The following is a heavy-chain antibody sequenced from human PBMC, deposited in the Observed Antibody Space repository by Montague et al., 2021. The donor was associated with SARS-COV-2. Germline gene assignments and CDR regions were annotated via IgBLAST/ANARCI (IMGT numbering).Heavy chain of an antibody. CDR1: GGSFSGCY. CDR3: ARGLDRITMIVVGITHYEYYFDY. CDR2: INHSGST. V-gene: IGHV4-34*01. Sequence: SETLSLTCAVYGGSFSGCYWSWIRQPPGKGLEWIGEINHSGSTNYNPPLKSRVTISVDTSKNQFSLELSSVTAADTAVYYCARGLDRITMIVVGITHYEYYFDYWGQGTLVTVSS. D-gene: IGHD3-22*01. J-gene: IGHJ4*02.